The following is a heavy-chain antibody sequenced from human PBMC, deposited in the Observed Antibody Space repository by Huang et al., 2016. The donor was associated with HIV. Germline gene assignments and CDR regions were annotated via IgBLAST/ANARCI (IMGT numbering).Heavy chain of an antibody. V-gene: IGHV1-8*01. CDR2: MNPNSGST. D-gene: IGHD3-10*01. CDR3: ARGRFGETYYYYMDV. J-gene: IGHJ6*03. Sequence: QVQLVQSGAEVKKPGASVKVSCKASGYIFTSHDITWVRQAPGQGLEWMGWMNPNSGSTGYALRFQGRLTLTRNVSTRTAYLEVSGLTSEDTAVYYCARGRFGETYYYYMDVWGRGTTVTVS. CDR1: GYIFTSHD.